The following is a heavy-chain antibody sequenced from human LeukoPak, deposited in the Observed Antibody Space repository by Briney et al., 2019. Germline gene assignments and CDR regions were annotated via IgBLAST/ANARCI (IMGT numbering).Heavy chain of an antibody. V-gene: IGHV1-2*02. D-gene: IGHD6-19*01. CDR3: AREDSGWYVDY. CDR2: INPNSAGT. CDR1: GYTSTDYY. Sequence: GASVKVSCKASGYTSTDYYMHWVRQAPGQGLEWMGWINPNSAGTNYAQKFEGRVTMTRDTSISTAYMELSRLRSDDTAVYYCAREDSGWYVDYWGQGTLVTVSS. J-gene: IGHJ4*02.